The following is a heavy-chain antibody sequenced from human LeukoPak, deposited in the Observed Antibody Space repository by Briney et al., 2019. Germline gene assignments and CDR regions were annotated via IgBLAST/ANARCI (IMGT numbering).Heavy chain of an antibody. J-gene: IGHJ4*02. CDR2: IYYSGST. CDR3: AREDTAMGDY. Sequence: SETLSLTCTVSGGSISSSSYYWGWIRQPPGKGLEWIGSIYYSGSTYYNPSLKGRVTISVDTSKNQFSLKLSSVTAADTAVYYCAREDTAMGDYWGQGTLVTVSS. D-gene: IGHD5-18*01. V-gene: IGHV4-39*07. CDR1: GGSISSSSYY.